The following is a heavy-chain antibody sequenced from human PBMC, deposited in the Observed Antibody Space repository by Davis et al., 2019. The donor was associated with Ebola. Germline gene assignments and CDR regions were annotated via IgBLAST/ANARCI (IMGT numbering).Heavy chain of an antibody. Sequence: GESLKISCSASGFTFSNYGMSWVRQAPGKGLEWVSAISGSGGSTYYADSVKGRFTISRDNSKNTLYLQMNSLRAEDTAVYYCAKGEGVLWWPYGMDVWGQGTTVTVSS. D-gene: IGHD2-21*01. V-gene: IGHV3-23*01. CDR3: AKGEGVLWWPYGMDV. J-gene: IGHJ6*02. CDR1: GFTFSNYG. CDR2: ISGSGGST.